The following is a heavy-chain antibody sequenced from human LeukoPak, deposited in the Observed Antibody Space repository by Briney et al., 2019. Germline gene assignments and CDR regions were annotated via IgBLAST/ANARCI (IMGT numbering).Heavy chain of an antibody. CDR1: GGSISSSSYY. V-gene: IGHV4-39*07. CDR2: IYYSGST. D-gene: IGHD4-17*01. Sequence: SETLSLTCTVSGGSISSSSYYWGWIRQPPGKGLEWIGSIYYSGSTYYNPSLKSRVTISVDTSKNQFSLKLSSVTAADTAVYYCARGSTVTPAYYYYYYMDVWGKGTTVTVSS. CDR3: ARGSTVTPAYYYYYYMDV. J-gene: IGHJ6*03.